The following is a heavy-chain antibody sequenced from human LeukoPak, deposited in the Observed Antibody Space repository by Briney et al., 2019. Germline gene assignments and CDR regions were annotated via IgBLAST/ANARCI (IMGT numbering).Heavy chain of an antibody. V-gene: IGHV4-34*01. CDR1: GGSFSGYY. J-gene: IGHJ5*02. CDR3: ARGPYYYGSGSYYRYWFDP. D-gene: IGHD3-10*01. Sequence: SETLSLTCAVYGGSFSGYYWSWIRQPPGKGLEWIGEINHGGSTNYNPSLKSRVTISVDTSKNQFSLKLSSVTAADTAVYYCARGPYYYGSGSYYRYWFDPWGQGTLVTVSS. CDR2: INHGGST.